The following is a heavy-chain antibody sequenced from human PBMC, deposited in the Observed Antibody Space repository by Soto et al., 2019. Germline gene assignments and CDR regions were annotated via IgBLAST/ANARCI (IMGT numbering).Heavy chain of an antibody. CDR2: ISGSGGST. J-gene: IGHJ4*02. CDR3: AKDSVLVGASDFDY. Sequence: LRLSCAASGFTFSSYAMSWVRQAPGKGLEWVSAISGSGGSTYYADSVKGRFTISRDNSKNTLYLQMNSLRAEDTAVYYCAKDSVLVGASDFDYWGQGTLVTVSS. CDR1: GFTFSSYA. D-gene: IGHD1-26*01. V-gene: IGHV3-23*01.